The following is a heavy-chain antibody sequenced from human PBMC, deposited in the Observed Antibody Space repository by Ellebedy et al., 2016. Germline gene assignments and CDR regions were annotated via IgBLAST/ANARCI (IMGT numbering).Heavy chain of an antibody. V-gene: IGHV3-23*01. CDR1: GFTFSSYA. J-gene: IGHJ2*01. CDR2: ISGSGGIT. Sequence: GESLKISXAASGFTFSSYAMSWVRQAPGKGLEWVSAISGSGGITYYADSVKGRFTISRDNSKNTLYLQMNSLRAEDTAVYYCAKDGGLRFSWYFDLWGRGTLVTVSS. D-gene: IGHD3-16*01. CDR3: AKDGGLRFSWYFDL.